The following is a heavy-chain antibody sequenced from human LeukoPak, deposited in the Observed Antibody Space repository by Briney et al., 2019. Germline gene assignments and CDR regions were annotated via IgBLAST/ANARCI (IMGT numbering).Heavy chain of an antibody. D-gene: IGHD3-3*01. CDR2: IIPIFGTA. J-gene: IGHJ5*02. V-gene: IGHV1-69*13. CDR1: GGTFSSYA. CDR3: ARDGAVTIFGVAPNWFDP. Sequence: SVKVSCKASGGTFSSYAISWVRQAPGQGLEWMGGIIPIFGTANYAQKFQGRVTITADESTSTAYMELSSLRSEYTAVYYCARDGAVTIFGVAPNWFDPWGQGTLVTVSS.